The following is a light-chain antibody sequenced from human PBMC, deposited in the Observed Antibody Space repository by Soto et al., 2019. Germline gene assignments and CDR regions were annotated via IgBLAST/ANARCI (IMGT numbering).Light chain of an antibody. J-gene: IGLJ2*01. CDR3: SSYTSSSTVI. CDR1: SSHVGGYNY. V-gene: IGLV2-14*01. Sequence: QSALTQPASVSGSPGQSITISCTGTSSHVGGYNYISWYQQHPGKAPKFIIYDVRNRPSGVSIRFSGSRSGNTASLTISGLQDEDEADDYCSSYTSSSTVIFGGGTKLTVL. CDR2: DVR.